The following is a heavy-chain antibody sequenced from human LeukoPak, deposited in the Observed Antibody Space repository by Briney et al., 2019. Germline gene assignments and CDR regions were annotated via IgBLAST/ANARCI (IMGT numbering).Heavy chain of an antibody. V-gene: IGHV3-74*01. D-gene: IGHD3-22*01. Sequence: GSLRLSCAASGFTFSSYWMHWVRQAPGKGLVWVSRINSDGINTSYADSVKGRFTISRDNAKNTLNLQMNSLRAEDTAVYYCARDLGQYYDTSDNWFDPWGQGTLVTVSS. CDR2: INSDGINT. CDR1: GFTFSSYW. CDR3: ARDLGQYYDTSDNWFDP. J-gene: IGHJ5*02.